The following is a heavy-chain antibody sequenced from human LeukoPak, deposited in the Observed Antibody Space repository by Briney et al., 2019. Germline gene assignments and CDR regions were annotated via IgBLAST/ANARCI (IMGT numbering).Heavy chain of an antibody. V-gene: IGHV3-23*01. CDR3: AKGRVVAATNRPFDY. D-gene: IGHD2-15*01. CDR1: GFTFSSHG. Sequence: PGGSLRLFCAASGFTFSSHGMNWVRQARGKGRVWVSGISTSGGITYYTASVEGQCIISTDNSKNTLYLQMNSLRAEDTAVYYCAKGRVVAATNRPFDYWGQGPLVTVSS. CDR2: ISTSGGIT. J-gene: IGHJ4*02.